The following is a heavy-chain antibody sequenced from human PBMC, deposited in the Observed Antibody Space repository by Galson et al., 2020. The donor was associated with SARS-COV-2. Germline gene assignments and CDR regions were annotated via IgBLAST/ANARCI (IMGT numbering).Heavy chain of an antibody. CDR1: GYTFTSYG. Sequence: ASVKVSCKASGYTFTSYGISWVRQAPGQGLEWMGWISAYNGNTNYAQKLQGRVTMTTDTSTSTAYMELRSLRSDDTAVYYCARGIVVVPAAMQANYYYYGMDVWGQGTTVTVSS. CDR3: ARGIVVVPAAMQANYYYYGMDV. V-gene: IGHV1-18*01. J-gene: IGHJ6*02. CDR2: ISAYNGNT. D-gene: IGHD2-2*01.